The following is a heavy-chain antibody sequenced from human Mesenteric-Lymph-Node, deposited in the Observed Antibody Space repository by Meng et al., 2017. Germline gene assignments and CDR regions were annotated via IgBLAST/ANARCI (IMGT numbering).Heavy chain of an antibody. J-gene: IGHJ4*02. CDR1: GFTFSSYA. Sequence: VQLGESGGGLVHPGGSLRLSCAASGFTFSSYAMNWVRQAPGKGLDWVSAISGSGGSTYYAESVKGRFTISRDNSKNTLYLQMNSLRAEDTAVYHCARGEWFSDYWGQGTLVTVSS. V-gene: IGHV3-23*04. D-gene: IGHD3-3*01. CDR3: ARGEWFSDY. CDR2: ISGSGGST.